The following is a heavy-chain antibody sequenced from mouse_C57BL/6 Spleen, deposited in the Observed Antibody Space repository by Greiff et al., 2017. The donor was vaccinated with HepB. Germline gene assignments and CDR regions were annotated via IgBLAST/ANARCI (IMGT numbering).Heavy chain of an antibody. D-gene: IGHD2-1*01. V-gene: IGHV1-22*01. J-gene: IGHJ2*01. CDR1: GYTFTDYN. Sequence: EVQLVESGPELVKPGASVKMSCKASGYTFTDYNMHWVKQSHGKSLEWIGYINPNNGGTSYNQKFKGKATLTVNKSSSTAYMELRSLTSEDSAVYYCARRRIYYGNYGDYFDYWGQGTTLTVSS. CDR2: INPNNGGT. CDR3: ARRRIYYGNYGDYFDY.